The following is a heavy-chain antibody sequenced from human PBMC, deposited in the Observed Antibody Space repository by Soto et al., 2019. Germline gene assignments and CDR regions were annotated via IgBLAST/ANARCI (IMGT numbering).Heavy chain of an antibody. CDR2: IYYSGST. CDR3: ARKRGDYGDYYYYMDV. V-gene: IGHV4-39*01. J-gene: IGHJ6*03. D-gene: IGHD4-17*01. CDR1: GGSISSSSYY. Sequence: PSETLSLTCTVSGGSISSSSYYWGWIRQPPGKGLEWIGSIYYSGSTYYNPSLKSRVTISVDTYKNQFSLKLSSVTAADTAVYYCARKRGDYGDYYYYMDVWGKGTTVT.